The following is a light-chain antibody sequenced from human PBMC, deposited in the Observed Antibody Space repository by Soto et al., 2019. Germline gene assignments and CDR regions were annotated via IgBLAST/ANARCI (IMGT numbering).Light chain of an antibody. CDR3: SSYTSSGTL. V-gene: IGLV2-14*01. Sequence: QSVLTQPASVSGSPGQSITISCTGTSSDVGGYYYVSWYQHHPGKAPKLMIYQVSNRPSGVSSRFSGSKSGNTASLTISGLQAEDEADYYCSSYTSSGTLFGTGTKLTVL. CDR2: QVS. CDR1: SSDVGGYYY. J-gene: IGLJ1*01.